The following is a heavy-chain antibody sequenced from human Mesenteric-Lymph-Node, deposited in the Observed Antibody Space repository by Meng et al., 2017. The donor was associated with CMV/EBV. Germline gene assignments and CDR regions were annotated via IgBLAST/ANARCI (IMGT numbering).Heavy chain of an antibody. CDR3: AKVWELSVFDS. Sequence: LSCAASGFTFAGYTMSWVRQAPGKGLEWVSVIYSGGTTTYCADSVKGRFTISRDNSKNTLYLQMNSLRAEDTAVYYCAKVWELSVFDSWGQGTLVTVSS. D-gene: IGHD1-26*01. J-gene: IGHJ4*02. CDR2: IYSGGTTT. CDR1: GFTFAGYT. V-gene: IGHV3-23*03.